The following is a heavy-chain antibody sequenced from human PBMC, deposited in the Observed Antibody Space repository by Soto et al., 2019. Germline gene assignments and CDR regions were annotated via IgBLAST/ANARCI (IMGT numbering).Heavy chain of an antibody. CDR2: IYYTGNT. J-gene: IGHJ6*03. CDR3: PFGYYGSGPYYYYYYMDV. V-gene: IGHV4-31*03. Sequence: QVQLQESGPGLVKPSQTLSLICSVSGGSISSGAKYWSWIRQHPGKGLEWIGYIYYTGNTDYNPSLKSRVTISVDTSKTQCSLGPSSVTAADTAVWSCPFGYYGSGPYYYYYYMDVWGKGTTVTVSS. D-gene: IGHD3-10*01. CDR1: GGSISSGAKY.